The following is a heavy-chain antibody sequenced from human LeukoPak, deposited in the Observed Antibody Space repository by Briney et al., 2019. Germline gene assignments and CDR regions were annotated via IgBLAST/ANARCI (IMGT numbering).Heavy chain of an antibody. CDR1: GFTFSSYA. CDR2: ISGSGGST. J-gene: IGHJ4*02. D-gene: IGHD4-17*01. CDR3: AKKKGPRGDGDPIDY. Sequence: HPGGSLRLSCAAPGFTFSSYAMSWVRQAPGKGLEWVSAISGSGGSTYYADSVKGRFTISRDNSKNTLYLQMNSLRAEDTAVYYCAKKKGPRGDGDPIDYWGQGTLVTVSS. V-gene: IGHV3-23*01.